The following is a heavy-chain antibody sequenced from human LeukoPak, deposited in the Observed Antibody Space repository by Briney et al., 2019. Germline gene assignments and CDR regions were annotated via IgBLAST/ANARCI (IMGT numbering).Heavy chain of an antibody. Sequence: PGGSLRLSCAASGFTFSSYAMSWVRQAPGKGLEWVSAISGSGGSTYYADSVKGRFTISRDNSKNTLYLQMNSLRAEDTAVYYCANLEDIVVVVAYGMDVWGQGTTVTVSS. CDR3: ANLEDIVVVVAYGMDV. D-gene: IGHD2-15*01. CDR2: ISGSGGST. V-gene: IGHV3-23*01. CDR1: GFTFSSYA. J-gene: IGHJ6*02.